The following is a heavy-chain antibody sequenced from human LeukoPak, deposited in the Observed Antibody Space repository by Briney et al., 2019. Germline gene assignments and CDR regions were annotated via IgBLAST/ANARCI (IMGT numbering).Heavy chain of an antibody. D-gene: IGHD4-23*01. Sequence: PGGSLRLSCVASGFTFYNYDMHWVRHAPGKGLEWDSHIGTGTDTHYSGSVRGRFTISRENAKNSLYLHMNSLRAGDTAVYYCARDRRADYGRNDDAFDIWGQGTKVTV. CDR3: ARDRRADYGRNDDAFDI. CDR1: GFTFYNYD. CDR2: IGTGTDT. V-gene: IGHV3-13*04. J-gene: IGHJ3*02.